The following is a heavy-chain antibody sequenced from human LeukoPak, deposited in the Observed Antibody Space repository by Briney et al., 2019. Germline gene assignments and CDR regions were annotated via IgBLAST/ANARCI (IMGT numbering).Heavy chain of an antibody. D-gene: IGHD5-18*01. CDR1: GGTFSSDA. V-gene: IGHV1-69*13. CDR2: IIPIFGTA. CDR3: ARGSAMVTTYRGGNWFDP. J-gene: IGHJ5*02. Sequence: SVKVSCKASGGTFSSDAISWVRQAPGQGLEWMGGIIPIFGTANYAQKFQGRVTITADESTSTAYMELSRLRSDDTAVYYCARGSAMVTTYRGGNWFDPWGQGTLVTVSS.